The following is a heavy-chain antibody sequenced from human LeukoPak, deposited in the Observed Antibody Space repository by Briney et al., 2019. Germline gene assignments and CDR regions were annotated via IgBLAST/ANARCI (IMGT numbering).Heavy chain of an antibody. CDR3: AREGWQWLVHAFDI. Sequence: PSETLSLTCSVSGGSISDYYWTWIRQPAGKGLEWIGRINASGTTRYNPSLKSRLAMSVDTSKNQFSLKLSSVTAADTAVYYCAREGWQWLVHAFDIWGQGTMVTVSS. CDR2: INASGTT. V-gene: IGHV4-4*07. D-gene: IGHD6-19*01. J-gene: IGHJ3*02. CDR1: GGSISDYY.